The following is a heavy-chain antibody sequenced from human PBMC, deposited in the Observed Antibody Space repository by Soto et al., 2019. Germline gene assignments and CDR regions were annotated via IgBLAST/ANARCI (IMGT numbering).Heavy chain of an antibody. CDR1: GGTFSSYT. D-gene: IGHD3-10*01. J-gene: IGHJ4*02. CDR3: ATNYGSGSTHFDH. V-gene: IGHV1-69*02. CDR2: FIPVVAMS. Sequence: QVLLVQSGAEVKKPGSSVKVSCTASGGTFSSYTISWVRQAPGQGPEWMGRFIPVVAMSDYARRFQGRVSITADTSTSTVYMQLHSLRSEDTAVYYCATNYGSGSTHFDHWGQGTLVTVSS.